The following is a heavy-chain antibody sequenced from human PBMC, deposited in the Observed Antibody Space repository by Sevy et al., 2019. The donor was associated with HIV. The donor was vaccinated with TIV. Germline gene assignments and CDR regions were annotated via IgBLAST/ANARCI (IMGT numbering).Heavy chain of an antibody. CDR2: ISYHGRYK. CDR1: GIIFTSSG. J-gene: IGHJ6*02. D-gene: IGHD3-9*01. Sequence: GGSLRLSCVVSGIIFTSSGMHWVRQAPGKGLEWVEVISYHGRYKFYAHSVKGRFTISRDNSKNILYLQMNGLRIEDTAVYYCAKDFTGYNGMDVWGQGTMVTVSS. V-gene: IGHV3-30*18. CDR3: AKDFTGYNGMDV.